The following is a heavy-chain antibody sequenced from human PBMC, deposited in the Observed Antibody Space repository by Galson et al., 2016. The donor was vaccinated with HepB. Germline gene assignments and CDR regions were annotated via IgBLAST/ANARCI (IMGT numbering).Heavy chain of an antibody. CDR1: GGSINSNDYF. CDR2: IYYGRNT. J-gene: IGHJ5*02. D-gene: IGHD5-12*01. CDR3: ATGGTEWLRLGGWFDP. V-gene: IGHV4-39*07. Sequence: SETLSLTCNVSGGSINSNDYFWGWIRQPPGRPLEWIGTIYYGRNTYYNPSLDSRVKITMEPSKNHFSLRLNSVTAADTAVYYCATGGTEWLRLGGWFDPWGQGVLVTVSS.